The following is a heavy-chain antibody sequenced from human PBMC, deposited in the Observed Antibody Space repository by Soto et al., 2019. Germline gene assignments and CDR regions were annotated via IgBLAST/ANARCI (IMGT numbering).Heavy chain of an antibody. CDR1: GGSISSSSYY. Sequence: SETLSLTCTVSGGSISSSSYYWGWIRQPPGKGLEWIGSIYYRGNAYYNPSLQTRVTISLDNSKNNLYLQMSSMRAEDTAVYYCVKGPYYDFWSGYYYGNYWGQGTLVTVSS. J-gene: IGHJ4*02. CDR3: VKGPYYDFWSGYYYGNY. D-gene: IGHD3-3*01. CDR2: IYYRGNA. V-gene: IGHV4-39*02.